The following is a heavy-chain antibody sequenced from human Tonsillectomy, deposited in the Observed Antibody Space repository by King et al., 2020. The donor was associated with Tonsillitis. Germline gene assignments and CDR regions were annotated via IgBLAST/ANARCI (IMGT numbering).Heavy chain of an antibody. CDR3: AKDGIALSDWYFDL. J-gene: IGHJ2*01. Sequence: QLVQSGGGVVQPGRSLRLSCAASGFTFSNYGMHWVRQAPGKGLEWVALIAYDASYENYADSVKGRFAIYRDNSKNTLYLEMNSLRVEDTSVYYCAKDGIALSDWYFDLWGRGTLVTVSS. CDR2: IAYDASYE. V-gene: IGHV3-30*18. CDR1: GFTFSNYG. D-gene: IGHD3-16*02.